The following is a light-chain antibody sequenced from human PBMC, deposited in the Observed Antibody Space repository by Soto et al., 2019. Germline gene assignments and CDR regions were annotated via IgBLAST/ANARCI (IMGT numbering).Light chain of an antibody. CDR1: SSDLGGFNF. Sequence: QSALTQPASVSGSPGQSITIPCTGTSSDLGGFNFVSWYQHHPGKAPKLVIYEVRYRPSGVSTRFSGSKSGNTASLTISGLQAEDAAHYYCFSYTIRSTFYVFGSGTKLTVL. CDR3: FSYTIRSTFYV. J-gene: IGLJ1*01. V-gene: IGLV2-14*01. CDR2: EVR.